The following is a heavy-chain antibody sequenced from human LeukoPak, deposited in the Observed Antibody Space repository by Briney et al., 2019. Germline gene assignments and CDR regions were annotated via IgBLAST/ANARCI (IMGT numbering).Heavy chain of an antibody. D-gene: IGHD2-2*01. CDR1: GFTFSSYG. V-gene: IGHV3-30*18. Sequence: GESLRLSCAASGFTFSSYGMHWVRPAPGKGLEWVAFISYDGSNKYYADAVKGRCTISRDNSKNTLYLQMNSLRAEDTAVYYCAKVRYRSSTSCYYFDYWGQGTLVTVSS. CDR2: ISYDGSNK. J-gene: IGHJ4*02. CDR3: AKVRYRSSTSCYYFDY.